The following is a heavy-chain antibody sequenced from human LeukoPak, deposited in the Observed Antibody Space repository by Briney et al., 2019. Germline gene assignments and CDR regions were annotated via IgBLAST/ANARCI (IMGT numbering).Heavy chain of an antibody. D-gene: IGHD3-3*01. CDR2: IYYSGST. CDR1: GGSISSSSYY. CDR3: ARGPRGFWSGYYNFDY. Sequence: SETLSLTCTVSGGSISSSSYYWGWIRQPPGKGLEWIGSIYYSGSTYYNPSLKSRVTLSVDTSKNQFSLKLSSVTAADTAVYYCARGPRGFWSGYYNFDYWGQGTLVTVSS. V-gene: IGHV4-39*01. J-gene: IGHJ4*02.